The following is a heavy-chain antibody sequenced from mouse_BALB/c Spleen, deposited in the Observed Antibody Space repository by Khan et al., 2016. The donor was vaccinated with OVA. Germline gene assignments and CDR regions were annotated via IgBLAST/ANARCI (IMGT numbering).Heavy chain of an antibody. J-gene: IGHJ3*01. V-gene: IGHV5-6*01. CDR2: ISSGGSYT. CDR1: GFTFSTYG. CDR3: ARLAYYYDREGFAY. Sequence: EVQLVESGGDLVTPEGSLKLSCAASGFTFSTYGMSWVRQTPDKRLEWVATISSGGSYTYYPDSVQGRFTISRDNAKNTLYLQMSSLKSEDTAMFYCARLAYYYDREGFAYWGQGTLVTVSA. D-gene: IGHD1-1*01.